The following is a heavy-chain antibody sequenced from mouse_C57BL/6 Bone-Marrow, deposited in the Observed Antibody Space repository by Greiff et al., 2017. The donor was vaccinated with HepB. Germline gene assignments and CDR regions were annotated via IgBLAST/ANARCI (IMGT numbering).Heavy chain of an antibody. CDR2: INYDGSST. J-gene: IGHJ1*03. V-gene: IGHV5-16*01. Sequence: EVQRVESEGGLVQPGSSMKLSCTASGFTFSDYYMAWVRQVPEKGLEWVANINYDGSSTYYLDSLKSRFIISRDNAKNILYLQMSSQKSEDTATYYCARDGIWYFDVWGTGTTVTVSS. CDR1: GFTFSDYY. CDR3: ARDGIWYFDV.